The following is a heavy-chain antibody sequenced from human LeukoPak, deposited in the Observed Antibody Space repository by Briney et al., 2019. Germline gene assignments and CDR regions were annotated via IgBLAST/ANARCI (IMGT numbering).Heavy chain of an antibody. CDR2: IYYSGST. J-gene: IGHJ4*02. D-gene: IGHD3-22*01. Sequence: SETLSLTCTVSGGSISSGGYYWSWIRQHPGKGLEWIGYIYYSGSTYYNPSLKSRVTISVDTSKNQFSLKLSSVTAADTAVYYCARDNYYDSSGYTHWGQGTLVTVSS. CDR1: GGSISSGGYY. CDR3: ARDNYYDSSGYTH. V-gene: IGHV4-31*03.